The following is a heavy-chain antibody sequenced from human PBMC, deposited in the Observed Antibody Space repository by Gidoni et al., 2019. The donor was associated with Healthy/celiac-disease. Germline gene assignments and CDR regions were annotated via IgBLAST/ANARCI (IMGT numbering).Heavy chain of an antibody. D-gene: IGHD3-10*01. CDR2: ISSSSSYT. V-gene: IGHV3-11*05. J-gene: IGHJ4*02. CDR1: GFTFSDYY. Sequence: QVQLVESGGGLVKPGGSLRLPCAASGFTFSDYYMSWIRQAPGKGLGWVSYISSSSSYTNYADSVKGRFTISRDNAKNSLYLQMNSLRAEDTAVYYCARDVSPLYYYGSGSYYDYWGQGTLVTVSS. CDR3: ARDVSPLYYYGSGSYYDY.